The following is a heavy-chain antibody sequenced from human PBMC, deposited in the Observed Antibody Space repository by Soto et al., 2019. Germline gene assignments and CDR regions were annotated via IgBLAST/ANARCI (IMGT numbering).Heavy chain of an antibody. CDR2: IYYSGST. D-gene: IGHD3-22*01. CDR1: GGSISSSSYY. J-gene: IGHJ4*02. V-gene: IGHV4-39*01. Sequence: PSETLSLTFTVSGGSISSSSYYWGWIRQPPGKGLEWIGSIYYSGSTYYNPSLKSRVTISVDTSKNQFSLKLSSVTAADTAVYYCARGRITMISYFDYWGQGTLVTVSS. CDR3: ARGRITMISYFDY.